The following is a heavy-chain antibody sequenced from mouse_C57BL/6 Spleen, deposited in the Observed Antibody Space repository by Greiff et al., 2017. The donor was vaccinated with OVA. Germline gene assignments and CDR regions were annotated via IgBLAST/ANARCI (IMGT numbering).Heavy chain of an antibody. Sequence: EVHLVESGGDLVKPGGSLKLSCAASGFTFSSYGMSWVRQTPDKRLEWVATISSGGSYTYYPDSVKGRFTISRDNAKNTLYLQMSSLKSEDTAMYYCARHGVYYGSSYEGYFDVWGTGTTVTVSS. V-gene: IGHV5-6*01. D-gene: IGHD1-1*01. CDR2: ISSGGSYT. J-gene: IGHJ1*03. CDR1: GFTFSSYG. CDR3: ARHGVYYGSSYEGYFDV.